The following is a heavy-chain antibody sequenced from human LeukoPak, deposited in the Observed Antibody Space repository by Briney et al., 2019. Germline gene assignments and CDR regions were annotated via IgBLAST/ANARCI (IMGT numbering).Heavy chain of an antibody. J-gene: IGHJ5*02. D-gene: IGHD2-2*02. CDR2: IYYSGST. V-gene: IGHV4-39*05. CDR1: GGSISSSSYY. CDR3: AAETRVVVVPAAIRGNWFDP. Sequence: SETPSLTCTVSGGSISSSSYYWGWIRQPPGKGLEWIGSIYYSGSTYYNPSLKSRVTISVDTSKNQFSLKLSSVTAADTAVYYCAAETRVVVVPAAIRGNWFDPWGQGTLVTVSS.